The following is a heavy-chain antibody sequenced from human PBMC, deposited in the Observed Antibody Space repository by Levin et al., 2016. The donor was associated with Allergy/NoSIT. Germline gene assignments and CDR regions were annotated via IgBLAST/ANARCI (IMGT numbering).Heavy chain of an antibody. J-gene: IGHJ4*02. Sequence: SETLSLTCTVSGDSISSRGYYWSWIRQHPGKGLEWIGYIYYSGSTYYTPSLKSRVAISVDTSKNQFSLKLRSVTAADTAVYYCARTGEVGYYASSGYYLDFWGQGTLVTVSS. CDR1: GDSISSRGYY. D-gene: IGHD3-22*01. CDR3: ARTGEVGYYASSGYYLDF. CDR2: IYYSGST. V-gene: IGHV4-31*03.